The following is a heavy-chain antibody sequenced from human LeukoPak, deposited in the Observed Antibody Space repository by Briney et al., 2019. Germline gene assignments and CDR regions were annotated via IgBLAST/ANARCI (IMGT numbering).Heavy chain of an antibody. CDR3: ARVGYYGSGVFDY. V-gene: IGHV1-2*02. J-gene: IGHJ4*02. Sequence: ASVKVSCKASGYTFTGYYMHWVRQAPGQGLEWMGWINPNSGGTNYAQKFQGRVTMTRDTSISTAYMELSRLRSDDTAVYYCARVGYYGSGVFDYWGQGTLVTVSS. CDR1: GYTFTGYY. D-gene: IGHD3-10*01. CDR2: INPNSGGT.